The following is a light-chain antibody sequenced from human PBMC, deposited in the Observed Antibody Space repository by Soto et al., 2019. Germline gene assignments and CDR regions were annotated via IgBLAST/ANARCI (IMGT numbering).Light chain of an antibody. CDR3: QQYHSYPYP. Sequence: DIQMTQSPSTLSASVGDRVTITCRASQRVSPWLAWHQQKPGKAPKLLIYKSSTLEGGVPSRFSGSGSGTEFTLTISSLQPDDFATYYCQQYHSYPYPFGQGARLQI. CDR2: KSS. CDR1: QRVSPW. V-gene: IGKV1-5*03. J-gene: IGKJ2*01.